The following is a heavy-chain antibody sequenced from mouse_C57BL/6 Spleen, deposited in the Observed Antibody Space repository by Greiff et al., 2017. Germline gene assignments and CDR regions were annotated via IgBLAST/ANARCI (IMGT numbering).Heavy chain of an antibody. Sequence: VQLQQSGAELMKPGASVKLSCKATGYTFTGYWIEWVKQRPGHGLEWIGEILPGSGSTNYNEKFKGKATFTADTSSNTAYMQLSSLTPEDSAIYYGASLDSAGYVTWFAYWGQGTLVTVSA. CDR2: ILPGSGST. D-gene: IGHD3-2*02. CDR3: ASLDSAGYVTWFAY. J-gene: IGHJ3*01. CDR1: GYTFTGYW. V-gene: IGHV1-9*01.